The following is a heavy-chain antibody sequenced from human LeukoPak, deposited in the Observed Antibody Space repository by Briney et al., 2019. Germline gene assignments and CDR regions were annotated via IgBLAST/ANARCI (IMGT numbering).Heavy chain of an antibody. CDR3: AKSHRGVPAFDY. Sequence: SVKVSCKASGGTFSSYAISWVRQAPGQGLEWMGGIIPIFGTANYAQKFQGRVTITADESTSTAYMELSSLRSEDTAVYYCAKSHRGVPAFDYWGQGTLVTVSS. J-gene: IGHJ4*02. V-gene: IGHV1-69*13. D-gene: IGHD2-8*01. CDR1: GGTFSSYA. CDR2: IIPIFGTA.